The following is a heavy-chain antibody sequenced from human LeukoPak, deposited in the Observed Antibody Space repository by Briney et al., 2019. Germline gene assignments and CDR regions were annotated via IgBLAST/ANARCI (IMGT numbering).Heavy chain of an antibody. J-gene: IGHJ4*02. D-gene: IGHD5-18*01. CDR1: GGSISSYY. V-gene: IGHV4-59*12. Sequence: SETLSLTCTVSGGSISSYYWSWIRQPPGKGLEWIGYIYYSGSTDYNPSLKSRATISVDTSKNQFSLKLSSVTAADTAVYYCARDRYSYGYWGQGTLVTVSS. CDR2: IYYSGST. CDR3: ARDRYSYGY.